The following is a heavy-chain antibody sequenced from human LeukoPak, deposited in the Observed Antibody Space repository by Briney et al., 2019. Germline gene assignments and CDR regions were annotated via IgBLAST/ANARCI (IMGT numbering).Heavy chain of an antibody. D-gene: IGHD7-27*01. CDR1: GSTFSNYW. CDR2: IKQDGSEK. V-gene: IGHV3-7*01. CDR3: ARDYVWGSSESDY. Sequence: GGSLRPSCAASGSTFSNYWMTWFRQTPGKGLEWVGNIKQDGSEKYYVDSVKGRFTISRDNAKNSLYLQMNSLRVEDTAIYYCARDYVWGSSESDYWGQGTLVTVSS. J-gene: IGHJ4*02.